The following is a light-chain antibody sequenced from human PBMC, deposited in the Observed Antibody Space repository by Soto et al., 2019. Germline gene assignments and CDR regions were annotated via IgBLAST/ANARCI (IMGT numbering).Light chain of an antibody. J-gene: IGLJ1*01. CDR3: SSYAGSSNYV. V-gene: IGLV2-8*01. CDR1: SSDVGGYKY. Sequence: QSALTQPPSASGSPGQSVTISCTGTSSDVGGYKYVSWYQQHPGKAPKLMIYEASKRPSGVPDRFSGSKSGNTASLTVSGLQAEDEADYYCSSYAGSSNYVFGTGTKLTVL. CDR2: EAS.